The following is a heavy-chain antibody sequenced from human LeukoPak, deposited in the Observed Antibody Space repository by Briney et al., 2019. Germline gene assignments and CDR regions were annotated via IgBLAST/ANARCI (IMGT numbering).Heavy chain of an antibody. D-gene: IGHD4-17*01. CDR2: ISSSRSYI. J-gene: IGHJ4*02. CDR3: ARGAETVTPDY. CDR1: GVTFSSYS. V-gene: IGHV3-21*01. Sequence: PGGSLRLSCAASGVTFSSYSMSWVRQAPGKGLEWVSSISSSRSYIYYADSVKGRFTIPRDNAKNPLYLQLNTLSAEDTAVYYCARGAETVTPDYWGQGTLVTVSS.